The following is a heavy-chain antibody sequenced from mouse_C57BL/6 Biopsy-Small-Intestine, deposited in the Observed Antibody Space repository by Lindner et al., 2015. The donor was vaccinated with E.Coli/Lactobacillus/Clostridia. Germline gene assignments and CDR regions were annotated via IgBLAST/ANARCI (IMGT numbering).Heavy chain of an antibody. J-gene: IGHJ2*01. CDR2: LYPGSGSI. Sequence: VQLQESGNERVKPGASVKLSCKASGYTFTEYTIHWVKQRSGQGLEWIGWLYPGSGSIKYNEKFKDKATLTADKSSSTVYMELSRLTSEDSAVYFCARHEEGIYYGNFYFDYWGQGTTLTVSS. CDR3: ARHEEGIYYGNFYFDY. V-gene: IGHV1-62-2*01. CDR1: GYTFTEYT. D-gene: IGHD2-1*01.